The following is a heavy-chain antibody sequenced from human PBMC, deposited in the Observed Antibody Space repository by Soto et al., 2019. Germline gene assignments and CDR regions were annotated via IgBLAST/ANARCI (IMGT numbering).Heavy chain of an antibody. CDR1: GYTFTSYG. CDR3: AKAWYEEYHNWFAY. V-gene: IGHV1-18*01. CDR2: ISAYNGNT. Sequence: QVQLVQSGAEVKKPGASVKVSCKASGYTFTSYGIIWVRQAPGQGLEWMGWISAYNGNTNYEQKLQGRDTMTTDPSTVTARRARRSLSTTATAVYYCAKAWYEEYHNWFAYWGRGTPVTVSS. D-gene: IGHD3-10*01. J-gene: IGHJ5*01.